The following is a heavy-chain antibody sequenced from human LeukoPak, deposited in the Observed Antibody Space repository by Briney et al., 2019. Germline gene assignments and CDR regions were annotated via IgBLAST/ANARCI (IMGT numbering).Heavy chain of an antibody. CDR1: GYTFTSYA. J-gene: IGHJ4*02. D-gene: IGHD3-22*01. Sequence: SVKVSCKASGYTFTSYAISWVRQAPGQGLEWMGRIIPNLGIANYAQKFQGRVTMTADKSTSTAYMELSSLRSEDTAVYYCASDTIAMIVAEYWGQGTLVTVSS. V-gene: IGHV1-69*04. CDR3: ASDTIAMIVAEY. CDR2: IIPNLGIA.